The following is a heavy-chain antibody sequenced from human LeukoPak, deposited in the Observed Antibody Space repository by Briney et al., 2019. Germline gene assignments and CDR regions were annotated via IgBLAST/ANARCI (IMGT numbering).Heavy chain of an antibody. CDR1: GYTFTSYG. D-gene: IGHD3-16*02. CDR2: ISTYNGNT. Sequence: ASVKVSCKASGYTFTSYGISWVRQAPGLGLEWMGWISTYNGNTNYAQKLQGRVTMTTDTSTSTAYMELRSLRSDDTAVYYCAILPNYVWGSYRHTADYWGQGTLVTVSS. V-gene: IGHV1-18*01. CDR3: AILPNYVWGSYRHTADY. J-gene: IGHJ4*02.